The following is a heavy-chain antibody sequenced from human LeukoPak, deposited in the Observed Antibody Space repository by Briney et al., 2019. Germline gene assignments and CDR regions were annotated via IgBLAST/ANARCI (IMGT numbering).Heavy chain of an antibody. CDR3: ARVGGGRALVHYGMDV. D-gene: IGHD1-26*01. CDR1: GYSISSGYY. CDR2: IYHSGST. V-gene: IGHV4-38-2*02. J-gene: IGHJ6*02. Sequence: SETLSLTCTVSGYSISSGYYWGWIRQPPGKGLEWIGSIYHSGSTYYNPSLKSRVTISVDTSKNQFSLKLSSVTAADTAVYYCARVGGGRALVHYGMDVWGQGTTVTVSS.